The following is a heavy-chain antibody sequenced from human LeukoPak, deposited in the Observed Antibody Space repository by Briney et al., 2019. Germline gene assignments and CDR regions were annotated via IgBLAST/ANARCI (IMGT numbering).Heavy chain of an antibody. J-gene: IGHJ4*02. CDR3: ARELESYYGSGSYSYFDY. V-gene: IGHV3-21*01. CDR1: AFTFSSYR. D-gene: IGHD3-10*01. CDR2: SSSSSSYI. Sequence: GGSLSLSCAASAFTFSSYRVNWVRQAAGKGLEWVSSSSSSSSYIYYADSVKGRFTISRDNAKNSLYLQMNSLRAEDTAVYYCARELESYYGSGSYSYFDYWGQGTLVTVSS.